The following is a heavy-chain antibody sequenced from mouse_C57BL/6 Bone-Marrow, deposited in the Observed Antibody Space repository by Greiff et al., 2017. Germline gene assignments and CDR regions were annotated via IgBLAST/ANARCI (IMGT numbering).Heavy chain of an antibody. CDR1: GFNIKDDY. D-gene: IGHD1-2*01. CDR3: TSLLRLARDY. V-gene: IGHV14-4*01. J-gene: IGHJ2*01. CDR2: IDPENGDT. Sequence: VQLQQSGAELVRPGASVKLSCTASGFNIKDDYMHWVKQRPEQGLEWIGWIDPENGDTEYASKFQGKATITADTSSNTAYLQLSSLTSEDTAVYYCTSLLRLARDYWGQGTTLTVSS.